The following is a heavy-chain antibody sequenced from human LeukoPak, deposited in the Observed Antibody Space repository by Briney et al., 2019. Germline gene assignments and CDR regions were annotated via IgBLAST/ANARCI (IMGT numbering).Heavy chain of an antibody. CDR3: AKARDERHQWLRFGYYYYYGMDV. CDR1: GFTFSSYG. D-gene: IGHD5-12*01. Sequence: GGSLRLSCAASGFTFSSYGMHWVRQAPGKGLEWVAVISYDGSNKYYADSVKGRFTISRDNSKNTLYLQMNSLRAEDTAVYYCAKARDERHQWLRFGYYYYYGMDVWGQGTTVTVSS. J-gene: IGHJ6*02. V-gene: IGHV3-30*18. CDR2: ISYDGSNK.